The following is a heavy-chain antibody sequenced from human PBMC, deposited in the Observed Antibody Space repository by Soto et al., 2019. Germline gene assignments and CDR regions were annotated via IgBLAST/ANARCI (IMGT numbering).Heavy chain of an antibody. V-gene: IGHV3-48*02. Sequence: GGSLRLSCAASGFTFSAYSMNWVRQAPGNGLEWVSYIISSSSTIYYADSVKGRFTISRDNAKNSVYLQMNSLRDEDTAVYYCARDRPADYWGQGTLVTVSS. CDR2: IISSSSTI. CDR3: ARDRPADY. J-gene: IGHJ4*02. CDR1: GFTFSAYS.